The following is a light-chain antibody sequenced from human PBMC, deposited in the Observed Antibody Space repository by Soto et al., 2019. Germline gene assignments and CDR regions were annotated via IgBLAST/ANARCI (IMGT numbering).Light chain of an antibody. Sequence: EIVLTQSPATLSLSPGERATLSCRASQSVSSYLAWYQQKPGQAPRLLIYGASNGATGIPDRFSGSGSGTDFTLTISRLEPEDFAVYYCQQYNNWPPLTFGGGTKVDIK. CDR2: GAS. CDR1: QSVSSY. CDR3: QQYNNWPPLT. J-gene: IGKJ4*01. V-gene: IGKV3-11*01.